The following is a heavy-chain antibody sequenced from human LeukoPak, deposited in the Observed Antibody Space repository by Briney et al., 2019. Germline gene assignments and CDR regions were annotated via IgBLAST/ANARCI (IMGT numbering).Heavy chain of an antibody. CDR2: ITSSSTYT. D-gene: IGHD1-26*01. J-gene: IGHJ6*03. V-gene: IGHV3-21*04. Sequence: GGSLRLSCAASGFSFSSYNMNWVRQTPGKGLEWVSSITSSSTYTFYAASLKGRFTISRDDAKNQLYLQLNSVTAEDTAVYYCARDPYSGTYGDTYYYYMDVWGKGTTVTISS. CDR3: ARDPYSGTYGDTYYYYMDV. CDR1: GFSFSSYN.